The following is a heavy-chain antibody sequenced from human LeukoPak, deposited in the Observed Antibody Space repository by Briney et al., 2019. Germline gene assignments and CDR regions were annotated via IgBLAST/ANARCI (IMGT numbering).Heavy chain of an antibody. CDR3: ARYAVVPAAIMAFDI. D-gene: IGHD2-2*01. V-gene: IGHV4-31*03. J-gene: IGHJ3*02. Sequence: PSETLSLTCTVSGGSISSGGYYWSWIRRHPGKGLEWIGYIYYSGSTYYNPSLKSRVTISVDTSKNQFSLKLSSVTAADTAVYYCARYAVVPAAIMAFDIWGQGTMVTVSS. CDR2: IYYSGST. CDR1: GGSISSGGYY.